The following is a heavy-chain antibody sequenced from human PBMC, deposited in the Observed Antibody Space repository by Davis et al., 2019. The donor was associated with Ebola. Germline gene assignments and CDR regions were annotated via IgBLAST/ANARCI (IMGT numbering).Heavy chain of an antibody. V-gene: IGHV1-69*04. Sequence: SVKVSCKASGGTFSSYAISWVRQAPGQGLEWMGRIIPILGIANYAQKFQGRVTITADKSTSTAYMELSSLRSEDTAVYYCARASGSSGYYYVFGYWGQGTLVTVSS. J-gene: IGHJ4*02. CDR2: IIPILGIA. CDR1: GGTFSSYA. CDR3: ARASGSSGYYYVFGY. D-gene: IGHD3-22*01.